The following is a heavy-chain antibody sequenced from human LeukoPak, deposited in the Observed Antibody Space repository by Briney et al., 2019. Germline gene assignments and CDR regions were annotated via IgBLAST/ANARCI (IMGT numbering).Heavy chain of an antibody. Sequence: SETLSLTCTVSGGSISSTNYYWGWIRQPPGKGLEWIGSIYYSGSTYYNPSLKSRLTISLDTSKNEFSLRLSSVTAADTAFYYCARRYNWNDRWDWGQGTLVTVSP. CDR1: GGSISSTNYY. CDR2: IYYSGST. CDR3: ARRYNWNDRWD. J-gene: IGHJ4*02. D-gene: IGHD1-1*01. V-gene: IGHV4-39*07.